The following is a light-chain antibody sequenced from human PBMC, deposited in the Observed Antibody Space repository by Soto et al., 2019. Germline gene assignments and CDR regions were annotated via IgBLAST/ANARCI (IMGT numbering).Light chain of an antibody. Sequence: QSALTQPASVSGSPGQSITISCTGTRSDVGGYNYVSWFQQHPGKAPKVMIYDVSNRHSGVSNRFSGSKSGNTASLTISGLQAEDEADYYCSSYTSDITQVFGGGTKVTVL. V-gene: IGLV2-14*03. CDR2: DVS. CDR3: SSYTSDITQV. CDR1: RSDVGGYNY. J-gene: IGLJ3*02.